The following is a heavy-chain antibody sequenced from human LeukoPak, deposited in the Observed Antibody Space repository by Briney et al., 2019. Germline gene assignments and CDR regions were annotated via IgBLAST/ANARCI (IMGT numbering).Heavy chain of an antibody. CDR2: IWYDGSNK. J-gene: IGHJ4*02. Sequence: PGESLRLSCAASGFTFSSYGMSWVRQAPGKGLEWVAVIWYDGSNKYYADSVKGRFTISRDNSKNTLYLQMNSLRAEDTAVYYCARGRSIAVAAFDYWGQGTLVTVSS. V-gene: IGHV3-33*08. CDR3: ARGRSIAVAAFDY. D-gene: IGHD6-19*01. CDR1: GFTFSSYG.